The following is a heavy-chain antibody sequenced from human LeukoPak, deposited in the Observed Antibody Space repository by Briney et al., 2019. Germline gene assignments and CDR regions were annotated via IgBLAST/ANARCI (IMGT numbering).Heavy chain of an antibody. Sequence: PGRSLRLSCAASGFTFSNSATSWVRQAPGKGLEWVSTLSGSGITTYYADSVKGRFTISRDNSKNTLYLQMNSLRAEDTAVYYCAKGIYSSGWSYFDYWGHGTLVTVSS. V-gene: IGHV3-23*01. CDR1: GFTFSNSA. J-gene: IGHJ4*01. CDR2: LSGSGITT. D-gene: IGHD6-19*01. CDR3: AKGIYSSGWSYFDY.